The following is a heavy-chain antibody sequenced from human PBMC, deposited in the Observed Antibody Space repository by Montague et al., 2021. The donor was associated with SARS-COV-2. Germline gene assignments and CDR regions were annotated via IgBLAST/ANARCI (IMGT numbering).Heavy chain of an antibody. CDR3: ARGRAFDP. Sequence: SETLSLTCTVSGRSTASHYWNWIRQSPGKRPEWIGYVYYNGDTKYNPSLQSRVTISIDASENQFSLRLNSVTAADTAVYFCARGRAFDPWGQGRLVTVSS. J-gene: IGHJ3*01. CDR1: GRSTASHY. CDR2: VYYNGDT. V-gene: IGHV4-59*08.